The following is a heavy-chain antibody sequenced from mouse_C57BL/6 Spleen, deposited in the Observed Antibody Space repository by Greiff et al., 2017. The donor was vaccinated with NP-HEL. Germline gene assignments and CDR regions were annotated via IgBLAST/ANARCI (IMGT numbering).Heavy chain of an antibody. CDR3: ARRGEIYYGNYDFDY. CDR1: GYAFSSSW. V-gene: IGHV1-82*01. Sequence: QVQLQQSGPELVKPGSSVKISCKASGYAFSSSWMNWVKQRPGKGLEWIGRIYPGDGDTNYNGKFKGKATLTADKSSSTAYMQLSSLTSEDSAVYFCARRGEIYYGNYDFDYWGQGTTLTVSS. J-gene: IGHJ2*01. D-gene: IGHD2-1*01. CDR2: IYPGDGDT.